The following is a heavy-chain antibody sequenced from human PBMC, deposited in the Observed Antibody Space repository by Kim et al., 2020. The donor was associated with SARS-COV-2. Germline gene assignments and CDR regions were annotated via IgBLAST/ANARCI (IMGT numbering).Heavy chain of an antibody. Sequence: GGSLRLSCTASGFTFSSTYMSWVRQAPGKGLEWVSVITAVGKTYSVDTVRGRFTISRDKSKNILYLQMNSLRAEDTAIYYCAKHLSGSYAFDSWGQVTPV. V-gene: IGHV3-23*01. CDR1: GFTFSSTY. D-gene: IGHD3-16*01. CDR3: AKHLSGSYAFDS. J-gene: IGHJ4*02. CDR2: ITAVGKT.